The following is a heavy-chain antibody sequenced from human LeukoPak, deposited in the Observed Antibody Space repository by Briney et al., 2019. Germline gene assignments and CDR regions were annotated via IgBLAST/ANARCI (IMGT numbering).Heavy chain of an antibody. J-gene: IGHJ5*02. D-gene: IGHD3-10*01. V-gene: IGHV1-69*13. CDR3: ARVMKDGDSWFDP. CDR1: GGTFSSYA. CDR2: IIPIFGTA. Sequence: SVKVSCKASGGTFSSYAISWVRQAPGQGLEWMGGIIPIFGTANYAQKFQGRVTITADESTSTAYMELSSLRSEDTAVYYCARVMKDGDSWFDPWGQGTLVTVSS.